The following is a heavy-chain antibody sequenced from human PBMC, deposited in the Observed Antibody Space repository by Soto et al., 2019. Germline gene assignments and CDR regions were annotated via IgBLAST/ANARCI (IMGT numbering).Heavy chain of an antibody. CDR2: IYYSGST. CDR3: ARGAGFLAGMEV. Sequence: QVQLQESGPGLVKPSQTLSLTCTVSGGSISSGDYYWRWIRQPPGQGLEWIGYIYYSGSTYYNPSLKSRVTISVDTCKNQFTLKLSSVTAADTAVYYGARGAGFLAGMEVWGQGTTVTVSS. J-gene: IGHJ6*02. D-gene: IGHD3-10*01. V-gene: IGHV4-30-4*01. CDR1: GGSISSGDYY.